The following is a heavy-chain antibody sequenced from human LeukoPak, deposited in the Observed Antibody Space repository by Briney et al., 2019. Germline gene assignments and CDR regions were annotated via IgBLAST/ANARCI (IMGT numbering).Heavy chain of an antibody. Sequence: PGGSLRLSCAASGFSLSNSAMSWVRQAPGKGLEWVSLIIASSESTFYADSVKGRFTISRDNSKNTLYLQMNSLRAEDTAVYYCAKGAYDYIEMGYFDYWGQGTLVTVSS. J-gene: IGHJ4*02. V-gene: IGHV3-23*01. CDR3: AKGAYDYIEMGYFDY. CDR1: GFSLSNSA. D-gene: IGHD5-12*01. CDR2: IIASSEST.